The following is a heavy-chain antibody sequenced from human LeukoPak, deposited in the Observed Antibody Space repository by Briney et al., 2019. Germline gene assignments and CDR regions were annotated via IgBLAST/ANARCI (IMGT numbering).Heavy chain of an antibody. D-gene: IGHD4-11*01. Sequence: GGSLRLSCAASGFTFSGSAMHWVRQASGKGLEWVGRIRSKANSYATAYAASVKGRFTISRDDSKNTAYLQMNSLKTEDTAVYYCTTYSNYADFDYWGQGTLVTVSS. CDR1: GFTFSGSA. J-gene: IGHJ4*02. CDR3: TTYSNYADFDY. CDR2: IRSKANSYAT. V-gene: IGHV3-73*01.